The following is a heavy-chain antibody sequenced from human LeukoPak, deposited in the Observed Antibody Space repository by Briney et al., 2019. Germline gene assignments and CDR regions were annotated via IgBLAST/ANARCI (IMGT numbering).Heavy chain of an antibody. CDR1: GGSISSNY. D-gene: IGHD3-22*01. CDR3: ARNHQVDSSGYYYDAFDI. CDR2: IYHSGST. Sequence: SETLSLTCTVSGGSISSNYWSWIRQPPGKGLEWIGYIYHSGSTSYNPSLKSRVTFSVDTSKNQFSLKLNSVTAADTAVYYCARNHQVDSSGYYYDAFDIWGQGTMVTVSS. V-gene: IGHV4-59*01. J-gene: IGHJ3*02.